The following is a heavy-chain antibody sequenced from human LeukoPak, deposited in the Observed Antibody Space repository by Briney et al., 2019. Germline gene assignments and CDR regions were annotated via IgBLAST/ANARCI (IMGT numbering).Heavy chain of an antibody. J-gene: IGHJ4*02. CDR1: GFTFSSYW. D-gene: IGHD6-19*01. CDR2: IKQDGSEK. V-gene: IGHV3-7*01. Sequence: GGSLRLSCAASGFTFSSYWMSWVRQAPGKGLEWVANIKQDGSEKYYVDSVKGRFTISRDNAKNSLYLQMNSLRAEDTAVYYFARDIVAGTVDYWGQGTLVTVSS. CDR3: ARDIVAGTVDY.